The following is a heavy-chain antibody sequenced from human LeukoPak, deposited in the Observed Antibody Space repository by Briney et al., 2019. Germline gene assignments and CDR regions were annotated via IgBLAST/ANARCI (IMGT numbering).Heavy chain of an antibody. CDR1: GHTFTSYD. CDR2: MNPNSGNT. D-gene: IGHD5-18*01. Sequence: ASVKVSCKASGHTFTSYDINWVRQATGQGLEWMGWMNPNSGNTGYAQKFQGRVTITRNTSISTAYMELSSLRSEDTAVYYCARALIPWLTAMADGFDPWGQGTLVTVSS. V-gene: IGHV1-8*03. J-gene: IGHJ5*02. CDR3: ARALIPWLTAMADGFDP.